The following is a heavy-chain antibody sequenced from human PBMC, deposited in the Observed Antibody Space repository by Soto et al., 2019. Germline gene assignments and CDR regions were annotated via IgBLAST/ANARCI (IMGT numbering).Heavy chain of an antibody. CDR1: GFTVSTKY. CDR2: IYSGGST. J-gene: IGHJ4*02. Sequence: EVQLVESGGGLVQPGGSLSLSCAASGFTVSTKYMSWVRQAPGKGLECVSVIYSGGSTFYADSARGRFTISRDNSKNTVNLQMTSLRAEDTAVYDRARDPCAAEYWVQGTLVTVSS. CDR3: ARDPCAAEY. V-gene: IGHV3-66*01.